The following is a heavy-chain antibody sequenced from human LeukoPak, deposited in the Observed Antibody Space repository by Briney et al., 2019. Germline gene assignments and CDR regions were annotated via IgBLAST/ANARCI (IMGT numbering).Heavy chain of an antibody. Sequence: ASVKVSCKASGYTFTTYSIHWVRQAPGQGLEWMAMINPSGGSTTYAQKFQGRLTVNRDMSTSTVYMELSSLGSEDTAVYYCARDRGVLRYFDWLFEFDYWGQGTLVTVSS. CDR3: ARDRGVLRYFDWLFEFDY. J-gene: IGHJ4*02. D-gene: IGHD3-9*01. V-gene: IGHV1-46*01. CDR1: GYTFTTYS. CDR2: INPSGGST.